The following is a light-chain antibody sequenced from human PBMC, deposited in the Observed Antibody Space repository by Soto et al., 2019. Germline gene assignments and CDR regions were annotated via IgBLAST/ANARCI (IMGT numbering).Light chain of an antibody. CDR1: QSVLYSSNNKNY. J-gene: IGKJ1*01. Sequence: DIVMTQSPDSLAVSLGERATINCKSSQSVLYSSNNKNYLAWYQQKPVQPPKLLIYWASTRESGVPDRFSGSGSGTEFTLTISSLQAEDVAVYYCQQYYSPPWTFGQGTKVEIK. CDR2: WAS. V-gene: IGKV4-1*01. CDR3: QQYYSPPWT.